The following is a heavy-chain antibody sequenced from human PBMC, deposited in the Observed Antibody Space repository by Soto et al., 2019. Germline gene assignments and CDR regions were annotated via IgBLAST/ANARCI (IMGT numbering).Heavy chain of an antibody. CDR1: NGSFSVYY. CDR3: ARDSTRRGACDI. Sequence: SETLSLTCAVYNGSFSVYYWTWIRQTLGKGLEWIGEINHSGSTNYNPSLKSRVAISVDTSKNQFSLKLSSVTAADTAVYFCARDSTRRGACDIWGQGTMVTVSS. CDR2: INHSGST. V-gene: IGHV4-34*01. D-gene: IGHD3-22*01. J-gene: IGHJ3*02.